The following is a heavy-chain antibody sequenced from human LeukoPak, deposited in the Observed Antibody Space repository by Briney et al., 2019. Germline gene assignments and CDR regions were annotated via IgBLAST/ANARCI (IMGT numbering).Heavy chain of an antibody. CDR1: GSTFSSYW. J-gene: IGHJ6*02. Sequence: GGTLRLSCAASGSTFSSYWMSWVRQAPGKGLEWVANIKQDGSEKYYVDSVKGRFTISRDNAKNSLYLQMNSLRAEDTAVYYCARDREKQQLAYDNLYYYGMDVWGQGTTVTVSS. V-gene: IGHV3-7*03. CDR2: IKQDGSEK. CDR3: ARDREKQQLAYDNLYYYGMDV. D-gene: IGHD6-13*01.